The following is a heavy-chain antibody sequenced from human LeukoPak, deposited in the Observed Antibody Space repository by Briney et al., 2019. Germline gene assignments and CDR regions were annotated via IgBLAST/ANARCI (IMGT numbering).Heavy chain of an antibody. CDR3: ARPAGVKREPSGFDP. Sequence: PSETLSLTCTVSGGSISSSSYYWGWIRQPPGKVLEWIGRIYYNGSTYYNPSLQSRVTISVDTSKNQLPLKLSSVTAADTAVYYCARPAGVKREPSGFDPWGQGTLVTVSS. V-gene: IGHV4-39*01. CDR2: IYYNGST. CDR1: GGSISSSSYY. D-gene: IGHD4-23*01. J-gene: IGHJ5*02.